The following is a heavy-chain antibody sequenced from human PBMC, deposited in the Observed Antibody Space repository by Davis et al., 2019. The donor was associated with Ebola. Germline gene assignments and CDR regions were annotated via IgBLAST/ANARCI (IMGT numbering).Heavy chain of an antibody. Sequence: ASVKVSCKASGYTFTGYYMHWVRQAPGQGLEWMGWISAYNGNTNYAQKLQGRVTMTTDTSTSTAYMELRSLRSDDTAVYYCARDMVRGVLNYYYGMDVWGQGTTVTVSS. CDR1: GYTFTGYY. V-gene: IGHV1-18*04. J-gene: IGHJ6*02. CDR2: ISAYNGNT. CDR3: ARDMVRGVLNYYYGMDV. D-gene: IGHD3-10*01.